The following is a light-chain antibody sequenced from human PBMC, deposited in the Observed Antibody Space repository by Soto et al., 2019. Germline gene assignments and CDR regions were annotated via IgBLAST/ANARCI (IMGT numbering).Light chain of an antibody. CDR2: GAS. CDR3: QQYNNWPPWT. J-gene: IGKJ1*01. Sequence: EIVMTQSPATLSVSPGERATLSCRASQSVSSNLDWYQQKPGQALRLLIYGASTRATGIPARFSGSGSGTEFTLTISSLQSEDFAVYYCQQYNNWPPWTFGQGTKV. V-gene: IGKV3-15*01. CDR1: QSVSSN.